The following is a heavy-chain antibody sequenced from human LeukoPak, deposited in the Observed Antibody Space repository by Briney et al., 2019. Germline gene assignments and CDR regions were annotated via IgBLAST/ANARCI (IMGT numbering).Heavy chain of an antibody. V-gene: IGHV4-4*07. CDR2: IYPSGNT. CDR1: GGSFSNHF. J-gene: IGHJ6*03. CDR3: AREDSGSYYNFYYFYMDV. Sequence: SETLSLTCRVSGGSFSNHFWSWVRQPAGKGLEWIGRIYPSGNTNYNPSLKSRVTLSVDTSKTQFYLSLSSVTAADTAVYYCAREDSGSYYNFYYFYMDVWGKGTTVTNSS. D-gene: IGHD3-10*01.